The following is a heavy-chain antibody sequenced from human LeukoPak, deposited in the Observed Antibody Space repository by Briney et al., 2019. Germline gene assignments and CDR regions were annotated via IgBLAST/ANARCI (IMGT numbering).Heavy chain of an antibody. CDR2: IYYSGST. CDR1: GGSISSYY. V-gene: IGHV4-59*01. D-gene: IGHD5-12*01. CDR3: ARGVSVWSGYDLFDY. Sequence: SETLSLTCTVSGGSISSYYWSWIRQPPGKGLEWIGYIYYSGSTNYNPSLKSRVTISVDTSKNQFSLKLSSVTAADTAVYYCARGVSVWSGYDLFDYWGQGTLVTVSS. J-gene: IGHJ4*02.